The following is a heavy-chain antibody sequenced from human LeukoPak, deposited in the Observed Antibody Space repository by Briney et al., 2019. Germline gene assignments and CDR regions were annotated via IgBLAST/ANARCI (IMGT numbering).Heavy chain of an antibody. D-gene: IGHD3-10*01. J-gene: IGHJ5*02. CDR3: ARDLGMVRGVIPTYHWFDP. V-gene: IGHV1-18*01. CDR2: ISAYNGNT. CDR1: GYTFTSYG. Sequence: ASVKVSCKASGYTFTSYGISWVRQAPGQGLEWMGWISAYNGNTNYAQKLQGRVTMTTDTSTSTAYMELRSLRSDDTAVYYCARDLGMVRGVIPTYHWFDPWGQGTLVDVSS.